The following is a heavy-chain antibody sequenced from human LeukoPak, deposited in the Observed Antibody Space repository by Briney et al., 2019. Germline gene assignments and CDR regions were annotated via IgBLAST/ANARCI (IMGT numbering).Heavy chain of an antibody. V-gene: IGHV3-74*01. Sequence: GGSLRLSCEGSGYSFSSFWMRWVRQAPGEGLVWVSRLNEDGGITNYADFAKGRFTISRDNARNTLYLQMNSLSADDTAVYYCTRDIGGRSAYWGQGALVTVSS. J-gene: IGHJ4*02. CDR2: LNEDGGIT. D-gene: IGHD3-16*01. CDR1: GYSFSSFW. CDR3: TRDIGGRSAY.